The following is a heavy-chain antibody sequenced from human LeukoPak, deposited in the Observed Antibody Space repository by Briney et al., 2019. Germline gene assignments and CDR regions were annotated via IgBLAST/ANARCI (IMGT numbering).Heavy chain of an antibody. CDR3: ARSLHNWNDGIDYYYYYMGV. Sequence: SVKVSCKASGGTFSNYAVNRVRQAPGQGLEWMGWIIPVLGTANYAQRFQGRVTITADKSTTTTYMELNSLRSEDTAVYYCARSLHNWNDGIDYYYYYMGVWGKGTTVTVSS. CDR2: IIPVLGTA. J-gene: IGHJ6*03. V-gene: IGHV1-69*04. CDR1: GGTFSNYA. D-gene: IGHD1-20*01.